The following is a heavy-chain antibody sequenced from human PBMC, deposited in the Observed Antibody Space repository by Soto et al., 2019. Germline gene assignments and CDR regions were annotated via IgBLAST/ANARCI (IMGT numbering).Heavy chain of an antibody. V-gene: IGHV4-4*02. CDR2: MYPSGSS. CDR1: GGSIDTPNW. Sequence: PSETLSLTCAVSGGSIDTPNWWSWYRQPPGKGLEWIGEMYPSGSSNRNPSLNSRITINPDTSKNQFSLHLNSVTPEDTAVYYCAGTTSLQWYYMDVWGKGTTVTVSS. CDR3: AGTTSLQWYYMDV. J-gene: IGHJ6*03. D-gene: IGHD1-7*01.